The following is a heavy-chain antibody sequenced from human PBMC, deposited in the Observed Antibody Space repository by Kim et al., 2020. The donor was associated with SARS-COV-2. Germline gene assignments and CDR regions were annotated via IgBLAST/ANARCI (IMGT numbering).Heavy chain of an antibody. Sequence: GGSLRLSCAASGFTVSSNYMSWVRQAPGKGLEWVSVIYSGGSTYYADSVKGRFTISRDNSKNTLYLQMNSLRAEDTAVYYCARVEYTYYYDSSGYGSDIPVEYWGQGTLVTVSS. CDR1: GFTVSSNY. CDR3: ARVEYTYYYDSSGYGSDIPVEY. D-gene: IGHD3-22*01. CDR2: IYSGGST. V-gene: IGHV3-66*01. J-gene: IGHJ4*02.